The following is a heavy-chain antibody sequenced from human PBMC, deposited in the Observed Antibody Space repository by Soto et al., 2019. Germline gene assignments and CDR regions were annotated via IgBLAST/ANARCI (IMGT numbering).Heavy chain of an antibody. J-gene: IGHJ4*02. Sequence: GGSLRLSCAASGFTFSDYYMSWIRQAPGKGLEWVSYISSSGSTIYYADSVKGRFTISRDNAKNSLYLQMNSLRAEDTAVYYCARDSEYYDILTGYYPVYYFDYWGQGTLVTVSS. D-gene: IGHD3-9*01. V-gene: IGHV3-11*01. CDR2: ISSSGSTI. CDR3: ARDSEYYDILTGYYPVYYFDY. CDR1: GFTFSDYY.